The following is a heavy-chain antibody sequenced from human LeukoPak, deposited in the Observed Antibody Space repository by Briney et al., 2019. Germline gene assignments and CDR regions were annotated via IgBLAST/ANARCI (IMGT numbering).Heavy chain of an antibody. J-gene: IGHJ4*02. V-gene: IGHV3-30*18. D-gene: IGHD6-19*01. CDR3: AKDLVPLAVAGTSSDY. CDR2: ISYDGSNK. Sequence: GRSLRLSCAASGFTFGSYGMHWVRQAPGKGLEWVAVISYDGSNKYYADSVKGRFTISRDNSKNTLYLQMNSLRAEDTAVYYCAKDLVPLAVAGTSSDYWGQGTLVTVSS. CDR1: GFTFGSYG.